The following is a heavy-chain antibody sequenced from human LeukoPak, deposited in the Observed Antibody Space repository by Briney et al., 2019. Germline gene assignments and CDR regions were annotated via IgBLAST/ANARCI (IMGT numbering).Heavy chain of an antibody. Sequence: LPGGSLRLSCAASGFTFSSYGMTWVRQAPGEGLEWVSSISDTGGGIYYADSVKGRFTISRDNFQNTLYLHMNNLKVEDTAIYYCAKEIVRGGAFDIWGQGTVVTVSS. J-gene: IGHJ3*02. CDR2: ISDTGGGI. CDR3: AKEIVRGGAFDI. CDR1: GFTFSSYG. V-gene: IGHV3-23*01. D-gene: IGHD2/OR15-2a*01.